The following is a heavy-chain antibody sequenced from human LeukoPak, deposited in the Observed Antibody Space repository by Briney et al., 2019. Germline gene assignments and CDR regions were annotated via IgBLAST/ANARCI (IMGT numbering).Heavy chain of an antibody. Sequence: GGSLRLSCAASGFTFDDYGVSWVRQVPGKGLEWVSGINWNGSGAGYADSVKGRFTISRDNAKNSLYLQMNSLKAEDAAVYFCAKAPVTSCRGAYCYPFDSWGQGTLVTVSS. CDR1: GFTFDDYG. CDR3: AKAPVTSCRGAYCYPFDS. J-gene: IGHJ4*02. D-gene: IGHD2-21*01. CDR2: INWNGSGA. V-gene: IGHV3-20*04.